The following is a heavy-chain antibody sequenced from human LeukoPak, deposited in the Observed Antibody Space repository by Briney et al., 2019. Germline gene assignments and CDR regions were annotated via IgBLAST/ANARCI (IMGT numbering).Heavy chain of an antibody. CDR2: ISAYNGNT. CDR1: GYTFTSYG. J-gene: IGHJ4*02. V-gene: IGHV1-18*01. Sequence: WASVKVSCKASGYTFTSYGISWVRQAPGQGLEWMGWISAYNGNTNYAQKLQGRVTMTTDTSTSTAYMELRSLRSDDTAVYYCARGVYSSSWYDYFDYWGQGTLVTVSS. D-gene: IGHD6-13*01. CDR3: ARGVYSSSWYDYFDY.